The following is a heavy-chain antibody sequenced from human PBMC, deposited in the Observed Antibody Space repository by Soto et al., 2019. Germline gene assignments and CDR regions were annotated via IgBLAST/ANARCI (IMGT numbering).Heavy chain of an antibody. CDR2: IGTAGDT. V-gene: IGHV3-13*01. D-gene: IGHD3-22*01. J-gene: IGHJ4*02. CDR1: GFTFSSYD. CDR3: ARDTYYYDSSGYPNYYFDY. Sequence: PGGSLRLACAASGFTFSSYDMHWVRQATGKGLEWVSAIGTAGDTYYPGSVKGRFTISRENAKNSLYLQMNSLRAEDTAVYYCARDTYYYDSSGYPNYYFDYWVQGTLVTVSS.